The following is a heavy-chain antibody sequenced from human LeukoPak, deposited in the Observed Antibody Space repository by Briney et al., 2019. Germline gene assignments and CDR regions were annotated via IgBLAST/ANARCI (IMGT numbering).Heavy chain of an antibody. V-gene: IGHV1-2*02. CDR3: ARRIRLWFGEALDDAFDI. CDR2: INTNSGDT. Sequence: GASVKVSCKASGGTFSSYAISWVRQAPGQGLEWMGWINTNSGDTNFAQKFQGRVTMTSDTSINTAYMELSRLRSDDTAVYYCARRIRLWFGEALDDAFDIWGQGAMVTVSS. J-gene: IGHJ3*02. D-gene: IGHD3-10*01. CDR1: GGTFSSYA.